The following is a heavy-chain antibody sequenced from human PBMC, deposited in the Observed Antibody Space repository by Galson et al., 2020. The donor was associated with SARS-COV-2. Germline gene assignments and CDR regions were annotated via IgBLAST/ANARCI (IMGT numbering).Heavy chain of an antibody. CDR1: GFTFDDYA. CDR3: ARALQYYDVATASAYWYFDV. D-gene: IGHD3-16*01. CDR2: ISWNSGSI. V-gene: IGHV3-9*01. J-gene: IGHJ2*01. Sequence: SLKISCAASGFTFDDYAMHWVRQGPGKGLEWVSGISWNSGSIGYGDSVKGRFTISRDNAKNSLYLQMNSLRAEDTALYYCARALQYYDVATASAYWYFDVWGRGTLVIVSS.